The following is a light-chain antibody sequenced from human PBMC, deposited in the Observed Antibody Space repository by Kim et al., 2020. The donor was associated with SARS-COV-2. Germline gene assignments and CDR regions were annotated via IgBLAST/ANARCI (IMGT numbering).Light chain of an antibody. J-gene: IGKJ4*01. Sequence: EIVLTQSPGTLSLSPGERATLSCRASQSISSNYLAWYQQKPGQAPRLFIYGASSRATGIPDRFSARGSGTDFTLTISRLEPEDCAVYYCQHYGAPPLTFGGGTKVDIK. CDR1: QSISSNY. CDR3: QHYGAPPLT. CDR2: GAS. V-gene: IGKV3-20*01.